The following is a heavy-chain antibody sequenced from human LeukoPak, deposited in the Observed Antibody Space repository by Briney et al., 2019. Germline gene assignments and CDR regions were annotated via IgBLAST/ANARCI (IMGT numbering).Heavy chain of an antibody. J-gene: IGHJ4*02. D-gene: IGHD3-10*01. CDR2: INHSGST. CDR1: GGSFSGYY. CDR3: ARGRRGGY. V-gene: IGHV4-34*01. Sequence: SETLSLTCAVYGGSFSGYYWSWIRQPPGKGLEWIGEINHSGSTNYNPSLKSRVTISVDTSKNQFSLKLSSVTAADTAVYYCARGRRGGYWGQGTLVTVSS.